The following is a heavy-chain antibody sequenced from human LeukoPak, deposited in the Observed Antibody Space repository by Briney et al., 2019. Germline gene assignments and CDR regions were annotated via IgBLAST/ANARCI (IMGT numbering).Heavy chain of an antibody. CDR1: GYTFTSYD. D-gene: IGHD6-6*01. V-gene: IGHV1-8*03. CDR3: ARTHSSSSVWFDP. Sequence: SVKVSCKASGYTFTSYDINWVRQATGQGLEWMGWMNPNSGNTGYAQKFQGRVTITRNTSISTAYMELSSLRSEDTAVYYCARTHSSSSVWFDPWGQGTLVTVSS. CDR2: MNPNSGNT. J-gene: IGHJ5*02.